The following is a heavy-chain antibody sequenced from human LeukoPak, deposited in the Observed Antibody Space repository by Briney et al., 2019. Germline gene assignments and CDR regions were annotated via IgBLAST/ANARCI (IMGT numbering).Heavy chain of an antibody. CDR2: IYSGGAI. CDR1: GFAVGSNY. CDR3: ARRPGN. J-gene: IGHJ4*02. V-gene: IGHV3-53*01. Sequence: GGSLRLSCVASGFAVGSNYMSWVRQAPGKGLEWVSLIYSGGAIRYADSVKGRFTISRDSSKNTLFLQMNDLTVEDTARFYCARRPGNWGQGILVTVSS. D-gene: IGHD1-14*01.